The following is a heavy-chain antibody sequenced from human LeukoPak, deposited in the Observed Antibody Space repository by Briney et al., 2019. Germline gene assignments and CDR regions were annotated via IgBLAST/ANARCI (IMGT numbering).Heavy chain of an antibody. D-gene: IGHD2-2*01. V-gene: IGHV3-23*01. CDR3: AKDAPVNMVVEPAANS. CDR1: GFTFSSYA. Sequence: PGGSLTLSWAVSGFTFSSYAMSWVRQAPGKGLECVSAISGSGGSTYYAASVKGRFTISRDNSKNTLYLQMTSLTAEDTAVYYCAKDAPVNMVVEPAANSWGQGTLVTVSS. CDR2: ISGSGGST. J-gene: IGHJ4*02.